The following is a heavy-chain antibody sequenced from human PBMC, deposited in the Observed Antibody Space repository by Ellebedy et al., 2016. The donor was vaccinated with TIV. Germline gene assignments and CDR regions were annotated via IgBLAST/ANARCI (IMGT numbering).Heavy chain of an antibody. D-gene: IGHD3-10*01. CDR2: FDPEDGET. V-gene: IGHV1-24*01. CDR3: ETDPRADGSGSYSGG. Sequence: AASVKVSCKVSGYTLTELSMHWARQAPGKGLEWMGGFDPEDGETIYAQKFQGRVTMTEDTSTDTAYMELSSLRSEDTAVYYCETDPRADGSGSYSGGWGQGALVTVSS. J-gene: IGHJ4*02. CDR1: GYTLTELS.